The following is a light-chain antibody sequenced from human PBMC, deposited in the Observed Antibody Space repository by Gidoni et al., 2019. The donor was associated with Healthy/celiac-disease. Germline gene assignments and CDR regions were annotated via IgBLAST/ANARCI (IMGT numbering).Light chain of an antibody. J-gene: IGKJ1*01. Sequence: DIVMTQSPLSLPVTPGESASISCRSSQSLLHSNGYNYLDWYLQKPGQSPQLLIYFGFNRASGVPDRFSGSGSGTDFTLKICRVEAEDVWVYYCMQALQTLWTFGQGTKVEIK. CDR3: MQALQTLWT. CDR1: QSLLHSNGYNY. CDR2: FGF. V-gene: IGKV2-28*01.